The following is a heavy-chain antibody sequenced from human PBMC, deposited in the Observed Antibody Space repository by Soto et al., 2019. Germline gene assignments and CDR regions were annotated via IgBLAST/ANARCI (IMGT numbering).Heavy chain of an antibody. CDR2: MNPNSGNT. J-gene: IGHJ6*02. V-gene: IGHV1-8*02. CDR1: GYTFTSYY. Sequence: ASVKVSCKASGYTFTSYYMHWVRQATGQGLEWMGWMNPNSGNTGYAQKFQGRVTMTRNTSISTAYMELSSLRSEDTAVYYCARGGFSRYYDFWSGSGMDVWGQGPTVTVSS. D-gene: IGHD3-3*01. CDR3: ARGGFSRYYDFWSGSGMDV.